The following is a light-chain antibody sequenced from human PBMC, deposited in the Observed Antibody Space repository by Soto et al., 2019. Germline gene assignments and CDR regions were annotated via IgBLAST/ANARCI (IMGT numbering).Light chain of an antibody. V-gene: IGKV1-5*01. Sequence: DIQMTHSPSTLSASVGDRVTITCRASQSISSWLAWYQQKPGKAPKLLIYATSTLQTGLPSRFSGSGSGTEFTLTISSLQPEDVATYYCQNYNSGSITFGQGTRLEIK. CDR3: QNYNSGSIT. CDR1: QSISSW. CDR2: ATS. J-gene: IGKJ5*01.